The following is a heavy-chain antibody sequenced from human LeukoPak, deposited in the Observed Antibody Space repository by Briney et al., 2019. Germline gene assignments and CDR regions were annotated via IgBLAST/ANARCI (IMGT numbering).Heavy chain of an antibody. CDR3: ANGYCTNGVCYTFVLGY. J-gene: IGHJ4*02. CDR1: GFTLSFHT. V-gene: IGHV3-23*01. Sequence: GGSLTLSCAASGFTLSFHTMSWLRQAPGEGLECVSCICNTSSYIYYADSVKGRFTIPRDNSKNTLYLEMNRLRAEDTAVYYCANGYCTNGVCYTFVLGYWGQGTLVTVSS. CDR2: ICNTSSYI. D-gene: IGHD2-8*01.